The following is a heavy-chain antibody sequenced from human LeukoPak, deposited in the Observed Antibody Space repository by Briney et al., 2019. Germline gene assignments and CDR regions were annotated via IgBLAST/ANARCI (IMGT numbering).Heavy chain of an antibody. CDR1: GFTFSSYW. J-gene: IGHJ5*02. D-gene: IGHD3-3*01. V-gene: IGHV3-74*01. Sequence: GGSLRLSCAASGFTFSSYWMHWVRQAPGKGLVWVSRINSDGSSTSYADSVKGRFTISRDNAKNTLYLQMNSLRAEDTAVYYCARGYYDFWSGYLYNWFDPWGQGTLVTVSS. CDR2: INSDGSST. CDR3: ARGYYDFWSGYLYNWFDP.